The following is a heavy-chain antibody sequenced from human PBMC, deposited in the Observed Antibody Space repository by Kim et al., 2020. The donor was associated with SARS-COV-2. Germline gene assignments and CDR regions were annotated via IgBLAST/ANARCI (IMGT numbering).Heavy chain of an antibody. V-gene: IGHV1-3*01. D-gene: IGHD3-16*01. CDR2: INAGNGNT. J-gene: IGHJ4*02. CDR3: ARGRVPLPGGERKGLDY. Sequence: ASVKVSCKASGYTFTSYAMHWVRQAPGQRLEWMGWINAGNGNTKYSQKFQGRVTITRDTSASTAYMELSSLRSEDTAVYYCARGRVPLPGGERKGLDYWGQGTLVTVSS. CDR1: GYTFTSYA.